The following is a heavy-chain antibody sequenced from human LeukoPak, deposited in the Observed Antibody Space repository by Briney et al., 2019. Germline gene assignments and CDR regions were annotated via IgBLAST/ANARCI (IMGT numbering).Heavy chain of an antibody. CDR3: ARWGYSSRYKNWFDP. J-gene: IGHJ5*02. D-gene: IGHD6-13*01. CDR2: INHSGST. V-gene: IGHV4-34*01. CDR1: GGSISGYY. Sequence: PSETLSLTCTVSGGSISGYYWSWIRQPPGKGLEWIGEINHSGSTNYNPSLKSRVTISVDTSKNQFSLKLSSVTAADTAVYYCARWGYSSRYKNWFDPWGQGTLVTVSS.